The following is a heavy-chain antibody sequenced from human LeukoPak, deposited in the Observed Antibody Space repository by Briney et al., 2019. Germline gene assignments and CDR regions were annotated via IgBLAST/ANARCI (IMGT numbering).Heavy chain of an antibody. CDR2: ISSSGSTI. Sequence: GGSLRLSCAASGFTFSDYYMSWIRQAPGKGLEWVSYISSSGSTIYHADSVKGRFTISRDNAKNTLYLQMNSLRAEDTAVYYCVRSAFLTTEFYFDYWGHGTLVTVSS. CDR1: GFTFSDYY. D-gene: IGHD4-11*01. J-gene: IGHJ4*01. V-gene: IGHV3-11*04. CDR3: VRSAFLTTEFYFDY.